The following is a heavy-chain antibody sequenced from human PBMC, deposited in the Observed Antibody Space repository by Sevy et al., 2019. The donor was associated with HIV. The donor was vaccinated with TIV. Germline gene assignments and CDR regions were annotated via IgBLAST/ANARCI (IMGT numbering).Heavy chain of an antibody. J-gene: IGHJ4*02. CDR3: ARHPGYYDSSGYYIGFDY. CDR1: GFSLSTSGVG. CDR2: IYWNDDK. D-gene: IGHD3-22*01. V-gene: IGHV2-5*01. Sequence: SGPTLVKPTQTLTLTCTFSGFSLSTSGVGVGWIRQPPGKALEWLALIYWNDDKRYSPSLKSRLTITKDTSKNQVVLTMTNMDPVDTATSYCARHPGYYDSSGYYIGFDYWGQGTLVTVSS.